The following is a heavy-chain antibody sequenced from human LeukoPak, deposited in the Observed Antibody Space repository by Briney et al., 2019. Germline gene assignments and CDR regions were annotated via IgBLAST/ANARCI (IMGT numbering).Heavy chain of an antibody. D-gene: IGHD3-10*01. CDR1: GLSFRDYY. CDR2: ISTDSVFT. CDR3: ARESHGTGDQ. Sequence: GGSLRLSCAASGLSFRDYYMSWNRQAPGKGLEWLPFISTDSVFTNYADPVKGRFTVSRDNAKNSLYLQLNSLRAEDTAVYYCARESHGTGDQWGQGTLVTVSS. V-gene: IGHV3-11*05. J-gene: IGHJ4*02.